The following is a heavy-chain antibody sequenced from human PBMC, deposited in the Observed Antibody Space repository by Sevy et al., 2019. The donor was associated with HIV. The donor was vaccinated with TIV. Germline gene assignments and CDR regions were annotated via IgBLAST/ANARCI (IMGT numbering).Heavy chain of an antibody. CDR1: NGSFSGYY. Sequence: SETLCLTCGVYNGSFSGYYWSWIRHSPEKGLEWIGQINHSGSTNYNPSLKSRITISIDMSKSQFSLNLSSVTAADTAIYYCGRSGSYYQVSWFDPWGQGTLVTVSS. J-gene: IGHJ5*02. D-gene: IGHD3-10*01. V-gene: IGHV4-34*01. CDR3: GRSGSYYQVSWFDP. CDR2: INHSGST.